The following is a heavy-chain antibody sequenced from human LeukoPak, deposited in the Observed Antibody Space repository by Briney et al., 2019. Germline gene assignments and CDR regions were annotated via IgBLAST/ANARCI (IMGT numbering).Heavy chain of an antibody. CDR2: VYYPGST. Sequence: PSETLSLTCTVSGDSIGSYYWSWIRQPPGGGLEWIGYVYYPGSTNYNPSLKRRVTISVDTPKNHFFPNLRSLTAAGTAINYWARHRYGDVYHFDLWGQGTLVIVSS. CDR1: GDSIGSYY. D-gene: IGHD3-9*01. V-gene: IGHV4-59*08. J-gene: IGHJ4*02. CDR3: ARHRYGDVYHFDL.